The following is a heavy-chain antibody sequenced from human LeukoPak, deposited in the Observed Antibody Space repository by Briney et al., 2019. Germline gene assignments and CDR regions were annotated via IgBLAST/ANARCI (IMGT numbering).Heavy chain of an antibody. D-gene: IGHD4-11*01. V-gene: IGHV4-59*01. CDR3: ARLRGYGNYEDYFDY. J-gene: IGHJ4*02. CDR1: GGSISSYY. CDR2: ISGSGNT. Sequence: SETLSLTCTVSGGSISSYYWSWVRQPPGKGLEWGGYISGSGNTNFNPSLNRRVTISLDSSKNKFSVKRNSVPAADTAVYYCARLRGYGNYEDYFDYWGQGTLVTVSS.